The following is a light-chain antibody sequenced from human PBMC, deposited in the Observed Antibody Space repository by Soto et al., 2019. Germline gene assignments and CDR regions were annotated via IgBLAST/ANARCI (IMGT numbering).Light chain of an antibody. J-gene: IGKJ5*01. V-gene: IGKV3-20*01. CDR1: PTVSGNY. CDR2: GAS. CDR3: QQYTGPPTT. Sequence: ENILTQFPDTLYLSSGERAALSCRARPTVSGNYFAWCQQRPGQAPRLLIYGASTRAAGIPDRFSGSGSGTDFTLTITRLEPEDSAVYFCQQYTGPPTTFGQGTRLEIK.